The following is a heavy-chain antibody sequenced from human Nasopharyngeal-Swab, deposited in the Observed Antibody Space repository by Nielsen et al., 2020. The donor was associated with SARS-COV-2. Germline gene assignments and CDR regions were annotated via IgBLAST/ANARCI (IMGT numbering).Heavy chain of an antibody. CDR2: IKQDGSEK. Sequence: WIRQPPGKGLEWVANIKQDGSEKYYVDSVKGRFTISRDNAKNSLFLQMNSLGAEDTAVYFCASGRWFDYWGQGTLVTVSS. J-gene: IGHJ4*02. V-gene: IGHV3-7*01. D-gene: IGHD4-23*01. CDR3: ASGRWFDY.